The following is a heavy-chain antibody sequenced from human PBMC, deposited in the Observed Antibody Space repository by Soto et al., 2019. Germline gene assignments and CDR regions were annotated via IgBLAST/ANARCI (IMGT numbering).Heavy chain of an antibody. CDR3: AKYYYDSSGYYSDYYYGMDV. J-gene: IGHJ6*02. D-gene: IGHD3-22*01. CDR2: IIPIFGTA. V-gene: IGHV1-69*13. CDR1: GGTFSSYA. Sequence: SVKVSCKASGGTFSSYAISWVRQAPGQGLEWMGGIIPIFGTANYAQKFQGRVTITADESTSTAYMELSSLRSEDTAVYYCAKYYYDSSGYYSDYYYGMDVWGQGTKVTVS.